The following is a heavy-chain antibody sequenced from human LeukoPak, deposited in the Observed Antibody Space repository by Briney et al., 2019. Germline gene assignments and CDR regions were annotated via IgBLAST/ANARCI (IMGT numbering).Heavy chain of an antibody. CDR3: ARDRDGGFAFDI. Sequence: GGSLRLSCAASGFSFSNYIMHWVRQAPGKGLEYVSAIMPNGETRGYANSMKGRFTISRDNSKNTLYLQMGSLRAEDMAIYYCARDRDGGFAFDIWGQGTLATVSS. D-gene: IGHD2-15*01. CDR2: IMPNGETR. V-gene: IGHV3-64*01. CDR1: GFSFSNYI. J-gene: IGHJ3*02.